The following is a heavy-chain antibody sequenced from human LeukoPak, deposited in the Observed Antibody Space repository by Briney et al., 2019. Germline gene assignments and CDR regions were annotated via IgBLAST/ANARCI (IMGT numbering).Heavy chain of an antibody. CDR2: INPSGGST. Sequence: ASVKVSCKASGHTFTSYYMHWVRQAPGQGLEWMGIINPSGGSTSYAQKFQGRVTMTRDTSTSTVYMELSSLRSEDTAVYYCARESEIDYYDSSGYYDYWGQGTLVTVSS. D-gene: IGHD3-22*01. J-gene: IGHJ4*02. CDR1: GHTFTSYY. V-gene: IGHV1-46*01. CDR3: ARESEIDYYDSSGYYDY.